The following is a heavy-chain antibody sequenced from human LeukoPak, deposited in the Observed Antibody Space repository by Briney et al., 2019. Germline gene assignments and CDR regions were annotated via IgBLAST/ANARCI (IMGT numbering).Heavy chain of an antibody. J-gene: IGHJ6*04. Sequence: GGSLRLSCAVSGFTFSSYGMHWVRQAPGKGLEWVAVIWYDGSNKYYADSVKGRFTISRDNSKNTLYLQMNSLRAEDTAVYYCARVMVRGVRFNGMDVWGKGTTVTVSS. CDR2: IWYDGSNK. CDR1: GFTFSSYG. V-gene: IGHV3-33*01. D-gene: IGHD3-10*01. CDR3: ARVMVRGVRFNGMDV.